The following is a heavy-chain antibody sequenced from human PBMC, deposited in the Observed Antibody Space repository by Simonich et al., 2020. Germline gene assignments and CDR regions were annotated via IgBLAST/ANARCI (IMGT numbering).Heavy chain of an antibody. CDR1: GFTFDDYA. D-gene: IGHD6-13*01. J-gene: IGHJ1*01. V-gene: IGHV3-9*01. CDR2: SSWNSGSI. CDR3: AKDVAAAGTEYFQH. Sequence: EVQLVESGGGLVQPGRSLRLSCAASGFTFDDYAMHWVRQAPGKGLEWGSSSSWNSGSIGYADSGKGRFTISRDNAKNSLYLQMNSLRAEDTALYYCAKDVAAAGTEYFQHWGQGTLVTVSS.